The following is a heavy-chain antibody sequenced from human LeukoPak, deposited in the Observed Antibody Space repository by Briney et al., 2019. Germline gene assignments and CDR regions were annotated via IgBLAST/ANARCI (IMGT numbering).Heavy chain of an antibody. Sequence: PGGSLRLSCAASGFTFDDYTMHWVRQAPGKGLEWVSLISWDGGSTYYADSVKGRFTISRDNSKNTLYLQMNSLRAEDTAVYYCAKGAGIAARPYYFDYWGQGTLVTVSS. CDR2: ISWDGGST. V-gene: IGHV3-43*01. D-gene: IGHD6-6*01. J-gene: IGHJ4*02. CDR1: GFTFDDYT. CDR3: AKGAGIAARPYYFDY.